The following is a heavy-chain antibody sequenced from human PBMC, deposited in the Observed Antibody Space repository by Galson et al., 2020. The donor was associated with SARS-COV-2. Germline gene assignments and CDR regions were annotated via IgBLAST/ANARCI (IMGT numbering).Heavy chain of an antibody. CDR3: AKDQTNYYAMIVVAVFDY. CDR2: ISGSGGST. J-gene: IGHJ4*02. V-gene: IGHV3-23*01. D-gene: IGHD3-22*01. Sequence: GESLKISCAASGFTFSSYAMSWVRQAPGKGLELVSAISGSGGSTYYADSVKGRFTISRDNSKNTLYLQMNSLRAEDTAVYYCAKDQTNYYAMIVVAVFDYWGQGTLVTVSS. CDR1: GFTFSSYA.